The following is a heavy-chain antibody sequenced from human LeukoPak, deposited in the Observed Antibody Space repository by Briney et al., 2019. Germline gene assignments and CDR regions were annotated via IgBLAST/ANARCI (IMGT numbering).Heavy chain of an antibody. CDR1: GGSFSGYY. Sequence: SSETLSLTCAVYGGSFSGYYWSWIRQPPGKGLEWIGEINHSGSTNYSPSLKSRVTISVDTSKNQFSLKLSSVTAADTAVYYCARISVTKRSGTNYGMDVWGQGTTVTVSS. CDR3: ARISVTKRSGTNYGMDV. CDR2: INHSGST. J-gene: IGHJ6*02. V-gene: IGHV4-34*01. D-gene: IGHD3-10*01.